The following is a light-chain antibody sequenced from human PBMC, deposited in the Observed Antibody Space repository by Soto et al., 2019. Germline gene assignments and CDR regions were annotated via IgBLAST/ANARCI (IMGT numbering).Light chain of an antibody. V-gene: IGKV1-5*03. Sequence: DIQMTQSPSTLSASVGDRVTITCRASQSISSWLAWYQQKPGKAPKLLIYKASTLESGVPSNFSGSGSGTEFTLTISSLQPEDFATYFCQQGYSRPRTFGQGTKV. CDR3: QQGYSRPRT. CDR1: QSISSW. J-gene: IGKJ1*01. CDR2: KAS.